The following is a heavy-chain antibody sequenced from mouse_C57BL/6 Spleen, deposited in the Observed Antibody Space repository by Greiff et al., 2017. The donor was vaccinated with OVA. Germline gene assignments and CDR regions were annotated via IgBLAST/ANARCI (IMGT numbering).Heavy chain of an antibody. J-gene: IGHJ3*01. CDR3: ARDERYPAWFAY. CDR1: GFNIKNTY. D-gene: IGHD5-1-1*01. CDR2: IDPANGNT. V-gene: IGHV14-3*01. Sequence: VHVKQSVAELVRPGASVKLSCTASGFNIKNTYMHWVKQRPEQGLEWIGRIDPANGNTKYAPKFQGKATITADTSSNTAYLQLSSLTSEDTAIYYCARDERYPAWFAYWGQGTLVTVSA.